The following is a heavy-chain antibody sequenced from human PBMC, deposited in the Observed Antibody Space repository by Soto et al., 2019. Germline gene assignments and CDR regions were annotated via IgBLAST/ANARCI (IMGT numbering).Heavy chain of an antibody. Sequence: SETLSLTCTVSGGSISSYYWSWIRQPPGKGLEWIGYIYYSGSTNYNPSLKSRVTISVDTSKNQFSLKLSSVTAADTAVYYCARGRDFDYWGQGTLVTVSS. CDR2: IYYSGST. CDR1: GGSISSYY. CDR3: ARGRDFDY. J-gene: IGHJ4*02. V-gene: IGHV4-59*01.